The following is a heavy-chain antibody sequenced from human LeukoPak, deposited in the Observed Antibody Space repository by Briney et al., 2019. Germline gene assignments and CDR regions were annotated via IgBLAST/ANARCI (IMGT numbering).Heavy chain of an antibody. J-gene: IGHJ3*02. V-gene: IGHV1-2*04. CDR1: GYTFTGYY. CDR3: ARDTGEDYYDSRDIRRYNDAFDI. Sequence: ASVKVSCKASGYTFTGYYMHWVRQAPGQGLEWMGWINPNSGGSNYAQNFQGWVTMTRDTSISTAYMELSRLRSDDTAVYYCARDTGEDYYDSRDIRRYNDAFDIWGQGTMVTVSS. D-gene: IGHD3-22*01. CDR2: INPNSGGS.